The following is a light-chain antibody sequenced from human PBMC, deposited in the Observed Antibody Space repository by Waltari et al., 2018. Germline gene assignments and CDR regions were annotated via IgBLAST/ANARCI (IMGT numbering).Light chain of an antibody. J-gene: IGKJ4*01. Sequence: DIVMTQSPDSLAVSLGERATINCKSSQGILDGSNNRNSLAWCQQKPGQAPNLLIYWASTRESGVPDRFSGSGSGTDFSLTISSLQAEDVAVYYCQQYYRVPLTFGGGTKIEIK. V-gene: IGKV4-1*01. CDR3: QQYYRVPLT. CDR1: QGILDGSNNRNS. CDR2: WAS.